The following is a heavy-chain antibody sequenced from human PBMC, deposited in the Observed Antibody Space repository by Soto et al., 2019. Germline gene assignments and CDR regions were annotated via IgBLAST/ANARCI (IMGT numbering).Heavy chain of an antibody. CDR1: GFTFSSYA. D-gene: IGHD6-13*01. CDR2: ISYDGSNK. Sequence: GSLRLSCAASGFTFSSYAMHWVRQAPGKGLEWVAVISYDGSNKYYADSVKGRFTISRDNSKNTLYLQMNSLRAEDTAVYYCARSGEGSSWYRASMDVWGQGTTVTVSS. V-gene: IGHV3-30-3*01. J-gene: IGHJ6*02. CDR3: ARSGEGSSWYRASMDV.